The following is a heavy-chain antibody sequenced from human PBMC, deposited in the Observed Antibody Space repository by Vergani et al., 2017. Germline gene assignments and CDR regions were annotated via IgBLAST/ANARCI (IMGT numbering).Heavy chain of an antibody. Sequence: QVQLVQSGAEVKKPGSSVKVSCKASGGTFSSYAISWVRQAPGQGLEWMGGIIPIFGTANYAQKFQGRVTLTGDESTSTAYMGLSSLRSEDTAVYYCARGGCSGTSCRSDAFDSWGQGTMVTVSS. CDR2: IIPIFGTA. CDR1: GGTFSSYA. J-gene: IGHJ3*02. D-gene: IGHD2-2*01. CDR3: ARGGCSGTSCRSDAFDS. V-gene: IGHV1-69*01.